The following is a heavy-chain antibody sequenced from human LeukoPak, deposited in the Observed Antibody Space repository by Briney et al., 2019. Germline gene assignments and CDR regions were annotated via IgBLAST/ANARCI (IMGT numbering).Heavy chain of an antibody. CDR3: AKDLVVVAATDDAFDI. J-gene: IGHJ3*02. D-gene: IGHD2-15*01. CDR1: GFTFSSYA. CDR2: ISGSGGST. Sequence: GGSLRLSCAASGFTFSSYAMSWVRQAPGKGLEWVSAISGSGGSTYYADSVKGRFTISRDNSKNTLYLQMNSLRAEDTAVYYCAKDLVVVAATDDAFDIWGQGTMVTVSS. V-gene: IGHV3-23*01.